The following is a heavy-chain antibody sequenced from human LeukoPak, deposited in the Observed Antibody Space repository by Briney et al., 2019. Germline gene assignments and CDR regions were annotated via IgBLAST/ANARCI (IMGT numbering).Heavy chain of an antibody. Sequence: GGSLRLSCAVSGFTFSDYWMNWVRQAPGKGLEWVASIHLNGGEKSYVDSVKGRFTICRDNPKNSLYLQMSSLRAEDTGVYYCARDGAAAGLYFDLWGQGTLVTVSS. V-gene: IGHV3-7*01. CDR2: IHLNGGEK. CDR3: ARDGAAAGLYFDL. CDR1: GFTFSDYW. D-gene: IGHD6-13*01. J-gene: IGHJ4*01.